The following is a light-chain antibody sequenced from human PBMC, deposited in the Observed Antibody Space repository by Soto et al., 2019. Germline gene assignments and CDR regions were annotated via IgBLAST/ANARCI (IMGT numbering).Light chain of an antibody. V-gene: IGKV3-15*01. J-gene: IGKJ1*01. CDR2: GAA. CDR3: QQYNNWPPWT. Sequence: EIVMTQSPATLSVSPGERATLSCRASQSVSSNLAWYQQKPGQAPRLLIYGAATRATGIPAMFSGSGSGTEFTPTLSSLQSEDFAVYYCQQYNNWPPWTFGQGTKVEIK. CDR1: QSVSSN.